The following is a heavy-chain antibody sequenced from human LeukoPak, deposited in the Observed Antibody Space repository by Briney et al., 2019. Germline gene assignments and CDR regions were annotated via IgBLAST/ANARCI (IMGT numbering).Heavy chain of an antibody. J-gene: IGHJ4*02. CDR3: AKGARYSGYDLGFDY. CDR2: ISYDGSNK. Sequence: GRSLRLPCAASGFTFSSYGMHWVRQAPGKGLEWVAVISYDGSNKYYADSVKGRFTISRDNSKNTLYLQMNSLRAEDTAVYYCAKGARYSGYDLGFDYWGQGTLVTVSS. CDR1: GFTFSSYG. D-gene: IGHD5-12*01. V-gene: IGHV3-30*18.